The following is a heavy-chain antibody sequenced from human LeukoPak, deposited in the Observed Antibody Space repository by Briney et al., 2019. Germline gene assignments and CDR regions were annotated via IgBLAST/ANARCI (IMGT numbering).Heavy chain of an antibody. J-gene: IGHJ3*02. Sequence: SETLSLNCTVSGGSISSYYWSWIRQPPGKGLEWIGDIYYSGSTNYNPSLKSRVTISVDTSKNQFSLKLSSVTAADTAVYYCARAPLIYDFWSGYTQNPPDAFDIWGQGTMVTVSS. V-gene: IGHV4-59*01. CDR2: IYYSGST. CDR3: ARAPLIYDFWSGYTQNPPDAFDI. D-gene: IGHD3-3*01. CDR1: GGSISSYY.